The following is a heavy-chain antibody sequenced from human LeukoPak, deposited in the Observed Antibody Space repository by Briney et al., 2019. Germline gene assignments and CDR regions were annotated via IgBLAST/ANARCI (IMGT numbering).Heavy chain of an antibody. J-gene: IGHJ5*02. Sequence: GGSLRLSCAASGLTFSSYAMSWVRQAPGKGLEWVSAISGSGGSTYYADSVKGRFTISRDNSKNTLYLQMNSLRAEDTAVYYCAKDLKYYDSSGYYYLWGQGTLVTVSS. CDR3: AKDLKYYDSSGYYYL. CDR2: ISGSGGST. D-gene: IGHD3-22*01. V-gene: IGHV3-23*01. CDR1: GLTFSSYA.